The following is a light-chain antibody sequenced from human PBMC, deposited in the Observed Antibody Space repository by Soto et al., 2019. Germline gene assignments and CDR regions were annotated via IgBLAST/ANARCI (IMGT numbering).Light chain of an antibody. CDR2: GAS. CDR1: QSVSTSY. J-gene: IGKJ2*01. V-gene: IGKV3-20*01. CDR3: QQYGSSPVI. Sequence: EIVLTQSPGTLSLSPGESATLSCRASQSVSTSYLAWYQQKPGQAPRLLIYGASSRATGIPDRFSAGGSGTDFTLTISRLEPEDFAVYYCQQYGSSPVIFGQGTKVEIK.